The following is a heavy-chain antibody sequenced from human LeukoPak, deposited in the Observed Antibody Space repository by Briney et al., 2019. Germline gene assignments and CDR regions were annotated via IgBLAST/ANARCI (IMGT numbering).Heavy chain of an antibody. CDR1: GYTFTGYY. CDR3: ARDFESHRYYGSGSYYTFDY. D-gene: IGHD3-10*01. CDR2: INPNSGGT. Sequence: GASVKVSCKASGYTFTGYYMHWVRQAPGQGLEWMGWINPNSGGTNYAQKLQGRVTMTTDTSTSTAYMELRSLRSDDTAVYYCARDFESHRYYGSGSYYTFDYWGQGTLVTVSS. V-gene: IGHV1-2*02. J-gene: IGHJ4*02.